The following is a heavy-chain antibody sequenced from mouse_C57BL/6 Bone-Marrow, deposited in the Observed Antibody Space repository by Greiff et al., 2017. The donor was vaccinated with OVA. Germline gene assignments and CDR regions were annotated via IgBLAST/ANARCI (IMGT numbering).Heavy chain of an antibody. CDR1: GYTFTSYW. CDR3: ARRSFYYGSSYGYFDV. Sequence: QVQLQQSGAELVKPGASVKLSCKASGYTFTSYWMHWVKQRPGQGLEWIGMIHPNSGSTNYNEKFKSKATLTVDKSSSTAYMQLSSLTSVDSAVYYCARRSFYYGSSYGYFDVWGTGTTVTVSS. CDR2: IHPNSGST. D-gene: IGHD1-1*01. V-gene: IGHV1-64*01. J-gene: IGHJ1*03.